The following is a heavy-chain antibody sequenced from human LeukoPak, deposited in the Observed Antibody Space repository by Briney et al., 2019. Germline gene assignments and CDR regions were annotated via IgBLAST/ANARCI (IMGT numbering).Heavy chain of an antibody. D-gene: IGHD3-3*01. Sequence: GEPLKISFKGSGYRFTSYWIGWVRQMPGKGLEWMGIIYPGDSDTRYSPSVQGQVTISADKSISTAYLQWSSLRASDTAMYYCARHQEGAASGKDYWGQGTLVTVSS. J-gene: IGHJ4*02. CDR2: IYPGDSDT. CDR1: GYRFTSYW. V-gene: IGHV5-51*01. CDR3: ARHQEGAASGKDY.